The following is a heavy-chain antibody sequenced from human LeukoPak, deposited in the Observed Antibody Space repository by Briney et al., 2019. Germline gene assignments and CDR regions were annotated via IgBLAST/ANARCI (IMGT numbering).Heavy chain of an antibody. CDR3: SRDVVGSLDY. D-gene: IGHD2-15*01. V-gene: IGHV3-7*01. J-gene: IGHJ4*02. CDR2: MKQDGSAR. CDR1: GFSFSNYW. Sequence: GGSLRLSCAGSGFSFSNYWMAWVRQAPGKGPEWVANMKQDGSARHYADSVKGRFTISRDNAQNSVYLQMNSPRAEDTAVYYCSRDVVGSLDYWGLGTLVTVSS.